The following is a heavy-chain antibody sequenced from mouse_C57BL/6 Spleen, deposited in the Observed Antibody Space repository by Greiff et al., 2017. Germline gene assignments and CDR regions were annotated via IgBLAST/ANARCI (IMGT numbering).Heavy chain of an antibody. Sequence: VQLQQSGPELVKPGASVKIPCKASGYTFTDYNMDWVKQSHGKSLEWIGDINPNNGGTIYNQKFKGKATLTVDKSSSTAYMELRSLTSEDTAVYYCARKAYGSSEGYFDVWGTGTTVTVSS. CDR3: ARKAYGSSEGYFDV. CDR2: INPNNGGT. D-gene: IGHD1-1*01. J-gene: IGHJ1*03. V-gene: IGHV1-18*01. CDR1: GYTFTDYN.